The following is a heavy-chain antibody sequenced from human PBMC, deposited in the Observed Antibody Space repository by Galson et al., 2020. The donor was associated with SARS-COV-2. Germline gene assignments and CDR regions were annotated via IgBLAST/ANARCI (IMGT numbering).Heavy chain of an antibody. CDR2: INHSGST. CDR1: GGSFSGYY. J-gene: IGHJ6*02. Sequence: SETLSLTCAVYGGSFSGYYWSWIRQPPGKGLEWIGEINHSGSTNYNPSLKSRVTISVDTSKNQFSLKLSSVTAADTAVYYCARAEWGLLWFGESHYYYYGMDVWGQGTTVTVSS. CDR3: ARAEWGLLWFGESHYYYYGMDV. D-gene: IGHD3-10*01. V-gene: IGHV4-34*01.